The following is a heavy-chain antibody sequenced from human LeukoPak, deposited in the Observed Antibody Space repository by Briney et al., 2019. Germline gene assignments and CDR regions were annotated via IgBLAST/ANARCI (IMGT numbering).Heavy chain of an antibody. D-gene: IGHD4/OR15-4a*01. J-gene: IGHJ5*02. V-gene: IGHV1-2*02. CDR2: INPKTGDR. CDR1: GYTFTGHY. CDR3: ARAYEYGWFDP. Sequence: ASVKVSCKASGYTFTGHYLHWVRQAPGQGLEWMGWINPKTGDRTYAQKFRGRVTMTWDTSISTAYMELSSLRSDDTAMYYCARAYEYGWFDPWGQGTQVTVSS.